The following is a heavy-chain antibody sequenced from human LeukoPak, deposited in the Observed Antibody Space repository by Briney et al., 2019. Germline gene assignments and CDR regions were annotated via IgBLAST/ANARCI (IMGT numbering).Heavy chain of an antibody. Sequence: SETLSLTCTVSGGSISSCYWSWIRQPPGKGLEWIGSIYYSGNTYYNPSLKSRVTISVDTSKNQFSLKLSSVTAADTAMYYCARGDYYDSSPLGYWGQGTLVTVSS. CDR1: GGSISSCY. CDR2: IYYSGNT. V-gene: IGHV4-59*01. CDR3: ARGDYYDSSPLGY. J-gene: IGHJ4*02. D-gene: IGHD3-22*01.